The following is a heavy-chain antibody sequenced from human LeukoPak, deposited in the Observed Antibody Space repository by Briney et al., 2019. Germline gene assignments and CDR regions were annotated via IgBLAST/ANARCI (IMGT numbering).Heavy chain of an antibody. CDR1: GGSISSYY. CDR2: INHSGST. Sequence: PSETLSLTCTVSGGSISSYYWSWIRQPPGKGLEWIGEINHSGSTNYNPSLKSRVTISVDTSKNQFSLKLSSVTAADTAVYYCASSWGGYGSFDYWGQGTLVTVSS. J-gene: IGHJ4*02. V-gene: IGHV4-34*01. D-gene: IGHD5-12*01. CDR3: ASSWGGYGSFDY.